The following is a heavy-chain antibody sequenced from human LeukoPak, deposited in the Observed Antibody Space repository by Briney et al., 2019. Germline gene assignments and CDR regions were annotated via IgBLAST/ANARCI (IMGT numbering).Heavy chain of an antibody. CDR1: GGSISSYY. V-gene: IGHV4-59*01. J-gene: IGHJ3*02. D-gene: IGHD6-13*01. Sequence: SETLSLTCTVSGGSISSYYWSWIRQPPGKGLEWIGYIYYSGSTNYNPSFKSRVTISVDTSKNQFSLKLSSVTAADTAVYYCASWGIAAAKDTFDIWGQGTMVTVSS. CDR2: IYYSGST. CDR3: ASWGIAAAKDTFDI.